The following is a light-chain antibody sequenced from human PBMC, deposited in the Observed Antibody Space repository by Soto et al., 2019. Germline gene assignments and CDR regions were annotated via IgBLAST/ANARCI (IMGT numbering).Light chain of an antibody. CDR1: QDIDSW. J-gene: IGKJ1*01. V-gene: IGKV1-12*01. CDR3: QQGGSFPWT. Sequence: DIQMTQSPSSVSASVGDRVTITCRASQDIDSWLAWYQQTPGKAPKLLIYAASSLQSGVPSRFSGSGSGTDLTFTISSLQPEDFATYYCQQGGSFPWTFGQGTKVEI. CDR2: AAS.